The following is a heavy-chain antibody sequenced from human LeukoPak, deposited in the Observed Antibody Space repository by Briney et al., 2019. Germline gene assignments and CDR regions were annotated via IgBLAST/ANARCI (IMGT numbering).Heavy chain of an antibody. CDR3: ARDQGEYYYDSSGSLDY. CDR1: GFTFNTYSA. D-gene: IGHD3-22*01. J-gene: IGHJ4*02. CDR2: IVVGSGHT. Sequence: ASVKVSCKASGFTFNTYSAVQWVRQARGQRLEWIGWIVVGSGHTNYAQKFQERVTITRDMSTSTAYMELNSLRSEDTAVYYCARDQGEYYYDSSGSLDYWGQGTLVTVSS. V-gene: IGHV1-58*01.